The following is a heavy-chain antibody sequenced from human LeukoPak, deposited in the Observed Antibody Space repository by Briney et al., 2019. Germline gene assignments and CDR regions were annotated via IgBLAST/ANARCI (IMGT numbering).Heavy chain of an antibody. V-gene: IGHV4-61*02. CDR3: ARVSRLGIAAADSRYYFDY. CDR1: GGSIRSGTDY. D-gene: IGHD6-13*01. CDR2: IYMSGST. J-gene: IGHJ4*02. Sequence: SETLSLTCTVSGGSIRSGTDYWGWIRQPAGKGLEWIGRIYMSGSTDYNPSFKSRVTMSVDTSQNQFSLKLSSVPAADTAVYYCARVSRLGIAAADSRYYFDYWGQGTLVTVSS.